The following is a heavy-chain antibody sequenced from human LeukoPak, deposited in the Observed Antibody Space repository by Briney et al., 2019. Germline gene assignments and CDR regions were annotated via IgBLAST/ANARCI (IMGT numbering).Heavy chain of an antibody. Sequence: ASVKVSCKASGYTFTSYYMHWVRQAPGRGLEWMGIINPSGGSTSYAQKFQGRVTMTRDTSTSTVYMELSSLRSEDTAVYYCARDPLMVVVPAAIEFDPWGQGTLVTVSS. J-gene: IGHJ5*02. D-gene: IGHD2-2*02. CDR3: ARDPLMVVVPAAIEFDP. CDR1: GYTFTSYY. V-gene: IGHV1-46*01. CDR2: INPSGGST.